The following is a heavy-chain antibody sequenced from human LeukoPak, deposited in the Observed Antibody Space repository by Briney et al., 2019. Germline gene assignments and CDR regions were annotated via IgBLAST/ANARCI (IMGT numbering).Heavy chain of an antibody. D-gene: IGHD6-19*01. CDR3: AKPVSGGLAVTADWFHP. CDR1: GFTFSFYA. Sequence: GGSLRLSCAASGFTFSFYAMSWLRQPPGKGLEWVSTINANSGTTSYAASVRGRFTISRDNSKNTLYLQVNTLRADDTATYYCAKPVSGGLAVTADWFHPWGQGNLVVVSS. J-gene: IGHJ5*01. V-gene: IGHV3-23*01. CDR2: INANSGTT.